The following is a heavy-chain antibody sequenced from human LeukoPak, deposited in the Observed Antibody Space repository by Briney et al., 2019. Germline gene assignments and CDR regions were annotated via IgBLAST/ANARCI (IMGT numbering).Heavy chain of an antibody. Sequence: PSETLSLTCTVSGGSISSYYWSWIRQPPGKGLEWIGYIYYSGSTNYNPSLKSRVTISVDTSKNQFSLKLSSVTAADTAVYYCARAKGYDILTGSYYYCMDVWGKGTTVTVSS. CDR2: IYYSGST. CDR3: ARAKGYDILTGSYYYCMDV. D-gene: IGHD3-9*01. CDR1: GGSISSYY. J-gene: IGHJ6*03. V-gene: IGHV4-59*01.